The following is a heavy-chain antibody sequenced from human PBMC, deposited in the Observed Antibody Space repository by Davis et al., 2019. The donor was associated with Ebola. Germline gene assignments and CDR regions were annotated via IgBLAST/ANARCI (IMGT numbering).Heavy chain of an antibody. CDR1: GYTFTKYG. V-gene: IGHV1-18*04. D-gene: IGHD2/OR15-2a*01. Sequence: SVAVSCKTSGYTFTKYGITWVRQAPGQGLEWMGWINPHNGNTNYAQNVQGRVTMTTDTSTSTAYMELRSLRSDDTAVYYCARDSTEFDNWFDPWGQGTLVTVSS. CDR2: INPHNGNT. J-gene: IGHJ5*02. CDR3: ARDSTEFDNWFDP.